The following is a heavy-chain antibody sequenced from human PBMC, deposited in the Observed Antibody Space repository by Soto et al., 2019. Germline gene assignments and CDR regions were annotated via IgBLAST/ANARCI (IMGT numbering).Heavy chain of an antibody. CDR1: GGSFSGYY. J-gene: IGHJ5*02. Sequence: LSLTCAVYGGSFSGYYWSWIRQPPGKGLEWSGEINHSGSTNYNPSLKSRVTISVDTCKNQFSLKLSSVTAADTAVYYCASQGGFYDFWSGYQSGWFDPWGQGTLVTVSS. V-gene: IGHV4-34*01. CDR2: INHSGST. D-gene: IGHD3-3*01. CDR3: ASQGGFYDFWSGYQSGWFDP.